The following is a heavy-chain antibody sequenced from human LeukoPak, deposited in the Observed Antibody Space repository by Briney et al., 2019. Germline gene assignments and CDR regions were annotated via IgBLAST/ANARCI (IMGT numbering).Heavy chain of an antibody. CDR3: ARNRAYSGSYFDALDI. Sequence: ASVKVSCKASGGTFSSYAISWVRQAPGQGLEWMGWISTKNGNINYAQKFQGRVTMTTDTSTTTAYMELRTLTSDDTAVYYCARNRAYSGSYFDALDIWGQGTIVTVSS. J-gene: IGHJ3*02. CDR2: ISTKNGNI. CDR1: GGTFSSYA. V-gene: IGHV1-18*01. D-gene: IGHD1-26*01.